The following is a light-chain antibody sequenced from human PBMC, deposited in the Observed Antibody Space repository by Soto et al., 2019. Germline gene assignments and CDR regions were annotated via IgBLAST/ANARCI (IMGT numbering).Light chain of an antibody. CDR1: QDISNY. Sequence: DLQMTPSPSSLSASVGDRVTITCQASQDISNYLNWYQQKPGTAPKLLIYDASNLETGVPSRFSGSGSGTDFTFTISGLQPEDIATYYCQQFNDLPLTVGGGNKVEIK. V-gene: IGKV1-33*01. J-gene: IGKJ4*01. CDR2: DAS. CDR3: QQFNDLPLT.